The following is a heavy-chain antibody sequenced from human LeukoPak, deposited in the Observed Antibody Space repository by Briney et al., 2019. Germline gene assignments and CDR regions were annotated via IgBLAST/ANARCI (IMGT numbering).Heavy chain of an antibody. V-gene: IGHV4-39*01. J-gene: IGHJ4*02. CDR2: IYYSGST. CDR1: GGSISSSSYY. D-gene: IGHD3-16*01. CDR3: ARPHQLGEFDY. Sequence: TSETLSLTCTVSGGSISSSSYYWGWIRQPPGKGLEWIGSIYYSGSTYYNPSLKSRVTISVDTSKNQFSLKLSSVTAADTAVYYCARPHQLGEFDYWGQGTLVTVSS.